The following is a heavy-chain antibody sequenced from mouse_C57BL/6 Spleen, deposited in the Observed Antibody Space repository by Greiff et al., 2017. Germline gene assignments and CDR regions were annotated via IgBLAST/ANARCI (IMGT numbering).Heavy chain of an antibody. V-gene: IGHV5-4*01. J-gene: IGHJ2*01. CDR1: GFTFSSYA. CDR2: ISDGGSYT. CDR3: ARDPGTLYYFDY. Sequence: EVKVIESGGGLVKPGGSLKLSCAASGFTFSSYAMSWVRQTPEKRLEWVATISDGGSYTYYPDNVKGRFTISRDNAKNNLYLQMSHLKSEDTAMYYCARDPGTLYYFDYWGQGTTLTVSS. D-gene: IGHD4-1*01.